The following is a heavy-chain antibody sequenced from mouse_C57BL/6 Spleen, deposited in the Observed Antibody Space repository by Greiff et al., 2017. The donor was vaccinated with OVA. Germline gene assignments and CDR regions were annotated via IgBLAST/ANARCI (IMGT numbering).Heavy chain of an antibody. J-gene: IGHJ4*01. V-gene: IGHV1-81*01. D-gene: IGHD2-4*01. CDR2: IYPRSGKT. CDR1: GYTFTSYG. Sequence: VQLQQSGAELARPGASVKLSCKASGYTFTSYGISWVKQRTGQGLEWIGEIYPRSGKTYYNEKFKGKATLTADKASSTAYRELLSLTSEDSAVYFCARWGDYDALYAMDYWGQGTSVTVSS. CDR3: ARWGDYDALYAMDY.